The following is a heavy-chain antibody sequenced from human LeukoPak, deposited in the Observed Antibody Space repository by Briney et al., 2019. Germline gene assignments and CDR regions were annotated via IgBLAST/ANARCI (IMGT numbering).Heavy chain of an antibody. Sequence: SETLSLTCTVSGGSISSSSYYWGWIRQPPGKGLEWIGSIYYSGSTYYNPSLKSRVTISVDTSKNQFSLKLSSVTAADTAVYYCAGDGYNSAWFDPWGQGTLVTVSS. CDR1: GGSISSSSYY. V-gene: IGHV4-39*02. D-gene: IGHD5-24*01. J-gene: IGHJ5*02. CDR3: AGDGYNSAWFDP. CDR2: IYYSGST.